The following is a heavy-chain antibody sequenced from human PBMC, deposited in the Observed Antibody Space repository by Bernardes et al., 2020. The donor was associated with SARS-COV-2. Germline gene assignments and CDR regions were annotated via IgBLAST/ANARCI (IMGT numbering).Heavy chain of an antibody. CDR1: GGSISSSNYY. V-gene: IGHV4-39*01. J-gene: IGHJ6*02. CDR2: IYSSGSY. CDR3: AGSSCGIDCYIGGLRSWDYGMDV. D-gene: IGHD2-21*02. Sequence: SETLSRTCTVSGGSISSSNYYWGWIRQPPGKGLEWIGSIYSSGSYYYNPSLQSRVRESVDTSKNQFSLRLSFVTAADTAVYYCAGSSCGIDCYIGGLRSWDYGMDVWGQGTTVTVSS.